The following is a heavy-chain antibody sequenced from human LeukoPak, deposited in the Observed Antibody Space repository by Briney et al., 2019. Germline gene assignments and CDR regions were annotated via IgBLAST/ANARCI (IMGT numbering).Heavy chain of an antibody. J-gene: IGHJ3*02. CDR3: ARIDTYYYDSSGYYSAFDI. CDR2: ISSSGDIM. V-gene: IGHV3-48*03. Sequence: GGSLRLSCAASGFTFSSYEMNWVRQAPGKGLEWVSYISSSGDIMYYGDSVRGRFTISRDNAKNSLDLQMNSLRAEDTAVYYCARIDTYYYDSSGYYSAFDIWGQGTIVTVSS. D-gene: IGHD3-22*01. CDR1: GFTFSSYE.